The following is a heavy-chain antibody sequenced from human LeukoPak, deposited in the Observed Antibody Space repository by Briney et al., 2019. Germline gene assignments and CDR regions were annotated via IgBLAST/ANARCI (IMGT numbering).Heavy chain of an antibody. CDR1: ECTFTGYY. CDR2: VNPNSGGT. J-gene: IGHJ6*04. Sequence: GASVKVSCKDSECTFTGYYMHWVRQAPGQGLEWMGWVNPNSGGTNYAQKFQGRVTMTRDTSISTAYMELSSLRSEDTAVYYCASATLRCTGGSCYEMDVWGKGTTVTVSS. V-gene: IGHV1-2*02. CDR3: ASATLRCTGGSCYEMDV. D-gene: IGHD2-15*01.